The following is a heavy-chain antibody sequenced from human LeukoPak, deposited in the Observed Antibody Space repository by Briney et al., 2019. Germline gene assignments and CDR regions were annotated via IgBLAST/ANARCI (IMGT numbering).Heavy chain of an antibody. Sequence: PGGSLRLSCAASGFTVSSNYMSWVRQAPGKGLEWVSVIYSGGSTYYADSVKGRFTISRPNSKNTLYLQMNSLRSEDTAVYYCAADFKGSSGWYGRVDYYYYGMDVWGQGTTVTVSS. CDR2: IYSGGST. CDR1: GFTVSSNY. D-gene: IGHD6-19*01. J-gene: IGHJ6*02. CDR3: AADFKGSSGWYGRVDYYYYGMDV. V-gene: IGHV3-53*01.